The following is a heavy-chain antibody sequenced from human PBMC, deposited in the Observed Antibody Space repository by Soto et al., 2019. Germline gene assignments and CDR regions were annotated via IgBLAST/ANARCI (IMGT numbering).Heavy chain of an antibody. CDR2: IIPIFGTA. D-gene: IGHD4-17*01. Sequence: QVQLVQSGAEVKKPGSSVKVSCKASGGTFSSYAISWVRQAPGQGLEWMGGIIPIFGTANYAQKFQGRVTITADESTSTAYMELRSLRSEDTAVYYCASSVSTVTTPLDYYYYGMDVWGQGTTVTVSS. CDR3: ASSVSTVTTPLDYYYYGMDV. V-gene: IGHV1-69*12. J-gene: IGHJ6*02. CDR1: GGTFSSYA.